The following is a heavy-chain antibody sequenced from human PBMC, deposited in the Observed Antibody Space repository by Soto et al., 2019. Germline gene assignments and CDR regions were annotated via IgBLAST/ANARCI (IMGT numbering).Heavy chain of an antibody. J-gene: IGHJ5*02. CDR3: ARGPIMTTFGGVPEALNWFDP. V-gene: IGHV4-59*02. CDR1: GASVTTYY. D-gene: IGHD3-16*01. Sequence: QVQLQESGPGLVKPSETLSLNCTVSGASVTTYYWSWIRQSPGKGLDWIGHIYYSGSTKCNPSLKSRVTISVDTSKNQLSLTLRSVTAADTAVYYCARGPIMTTFGGVPEALNWFDPWGQGILVIVSS. CDR2: IYYSGST.